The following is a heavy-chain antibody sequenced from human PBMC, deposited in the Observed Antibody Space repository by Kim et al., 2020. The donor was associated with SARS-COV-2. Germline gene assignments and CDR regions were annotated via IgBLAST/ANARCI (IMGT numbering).Heavy chain of an antibody. D-gene: IGHD4-17*01. J-gene: IGHJ6*02. V-gene: IGHV4-34*01. Sequence: SETLSLTCAVYGGSFSGYYWSWIRQPPGKGLEWIGEINHSGSTNYNPSLKSRVTISVDTSKNQFSLKLSSVTAADTAVYYCARGRGGTTVVTLGLVYYYSYCMDVWGQGTTVTVSS. CDR3: ARGRGGTTVVTLGLVYYYSYCMDV. CDR1: GGSFSGYY. CDR2: INHSGST.